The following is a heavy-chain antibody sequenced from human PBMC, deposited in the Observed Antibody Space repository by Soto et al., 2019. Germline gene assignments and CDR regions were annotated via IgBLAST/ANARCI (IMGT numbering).Heavy chain of an antibody. J-gene: IGHJ6*03. Sequence: PSQTLPLTYAISGDSVSSNSAAWNWIRKSPSRGLEWLGRTYYRSKWYNDYAVSVKSRITINPGTSKNQFSLQLNSVTPEDTAVYYCARDRCSSTSCAYYYYMDVWGKGTTVTVSS. CDR2: TYYRSKWYN. D-gene: IGHD2-2*01. V-gene: IGHV6-1*01. CDR1: GDSVSSNSAA. CDR3: ARDRCSSTSCAYYYYMDV.